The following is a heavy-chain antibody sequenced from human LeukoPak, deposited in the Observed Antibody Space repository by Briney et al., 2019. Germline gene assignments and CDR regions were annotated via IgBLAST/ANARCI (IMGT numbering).Heavy chain of an antibody. CDR2: IYTSGST. Sequence: SETLSLTCTVSGGSISSGSYYWSWIRQPARKGLEWIGRIYTSGSTNYNPSLKSRVTISVDTSKNQFSLKLSSVTAADTAVYYCARGDTAIVIVDYWGQGTLVTVSS. J-gene: IGHJ4*02. D-gene: IGHD5-18*01. CDR1: GGSISSGSYY. CDR3: ARGDTAIVIVDY. V-gene: IGHV4-61*02.